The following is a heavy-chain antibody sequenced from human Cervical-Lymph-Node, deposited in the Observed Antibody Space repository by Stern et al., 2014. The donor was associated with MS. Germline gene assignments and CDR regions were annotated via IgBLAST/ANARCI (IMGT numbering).Heavy chain of an antibody. V-gene: IGHV1-18*04. J-gene: IGHJ2*01. D-gene: IGHD3-22*01. CDR3: ARDQRYYDSSGYYYWYFDL. CDR1: GYTFNSYG. CDR2: ISAYNGNT. Sequence: VQLVQSGAEVKKPGASVKVSCTASGYTFNSYGISWVRQAPGQGLEWVGWISAYNGNTNYAQKLQGRVTMTTDTSTSTAYMELRSLRSDDTAVYYCARDQRYYDSSGYYYWYFDLWGRGTLVTVSS.